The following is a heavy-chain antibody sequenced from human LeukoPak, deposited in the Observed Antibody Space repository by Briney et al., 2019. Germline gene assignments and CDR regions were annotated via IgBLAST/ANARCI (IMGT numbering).Heavy chain of an antibody. D-gene: IGHD6-25*01. CDR3: ARNTRGYNGKMDV. V-gene: IGHV3-20*04. J-gene: IGHJ6*04. Sequence: GGSLRLSCAASGFTFDDYGMSWVRQAPGKGLEWVSGINWSGGSTGYADSVKGRFTISRDNAKNSLYLQMNSLRAEDTALYYCARNTRGYNGKMDVWGKGTTVTVSS. CDR1: GFTFDDYG. CDR2: INWSGGST.